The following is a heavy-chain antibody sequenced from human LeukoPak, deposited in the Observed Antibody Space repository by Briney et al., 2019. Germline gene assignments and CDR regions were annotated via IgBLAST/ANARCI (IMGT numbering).Heavy chain of an antibody. CDR3: TTGHYVWGSSCDY. CDR2: IKSKSDAGTT. D-gene: IGHD3-16*01. Sequence: AGSLRLSCAASGFTFSNAWMTWVRQAPGKGLEWVGRIKSKSDAGTTDYAAPVKGRFTISRDDSKNTLYLQMNSLKIEDTAVYYCTTGHYVWGSSCDYWGQGTLVTVSS. J-gene: IGHJ4*02. V-gene: IGHV3-15*01. CDR1: GFTFSNAW.